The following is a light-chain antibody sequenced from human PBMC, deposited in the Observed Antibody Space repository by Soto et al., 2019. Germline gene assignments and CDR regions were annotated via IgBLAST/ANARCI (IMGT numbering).Light chain of an antibody. CDR2: GIS. V-gene: IGKV3-20*01. Sequence: IVFKKSAGTLALSEGERATLSCSASQSVSSSFLAWYQQKPGQAPRLLIYGISKRATDIPDRFSGSGSGTEFTLTISSLQPEDFATYYCQQHGQWPITFGQGTRLEIK. CDR1: QSVSSSF. CDR3: QQHGQWPIT. J-gene: IGKJ5*01.